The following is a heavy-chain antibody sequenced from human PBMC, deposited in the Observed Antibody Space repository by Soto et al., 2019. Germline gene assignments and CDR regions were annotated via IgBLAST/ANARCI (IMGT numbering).Heavy chain of an antibody. CDR1: GGTFSSYA. CDR2: IIPIFGTA. V-gene: IGHV1-69*12. CDR3: ARAHSRGYSGYDPYGMDV. D-gene: IGHD5-12*01. Sequence: QVQLVQSGAEVKKPGSSVKVSCKASGGTFSSYAISWVRQAPGQGLEWMGVIIPIFGTANYAQKFQGRVTITADESTSTAYMELSSLRSEDTAVYYCARAHSRGYSGYDPYGMDVWGQGTTVTVSS. J-gene: IGHJ6*02.